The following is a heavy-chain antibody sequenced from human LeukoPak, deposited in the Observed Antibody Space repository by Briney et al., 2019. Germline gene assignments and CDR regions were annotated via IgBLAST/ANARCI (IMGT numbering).Heavy chain of an antibody. CDR2: ISRSGTSI. V-gene: IGHV3-21*04. CDR3: AYSSGWYGGAFDI. J-gene: IGHJ3*02. CDR1: GFTFDDYA. D-gene: IGHD6-19*01. Sequence: GGSLRLSCAASGFTFDDYAMHWVRQAPGKGLEWVSSISRSGTSIYFADSVKGRFTISRDDAKNSLYVQMNSLRAEDTALYHCAYSSGWYGGAFDIWGQGTMVTVSS.